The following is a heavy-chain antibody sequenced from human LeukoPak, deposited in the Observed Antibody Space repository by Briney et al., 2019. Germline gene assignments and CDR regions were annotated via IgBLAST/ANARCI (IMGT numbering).Heavy chain of an antibody. Sequence: SVKVSCKASGGTFSSYAISWVRQAPGQGLEWMGGIIPIFGTANYAQKFQGRVTITADESTSTAYMELSSLRSEDTAVYYCARLLVVRADYYGMDVWGQGTTVTVSS. V-gene: IGHV1-69*13. CDR3: ARLLVVRADYYGMDV. CDR1: GGTFSSYA. D-gene: IGHD2-15*01. J-gene: IGHJ6*02. CDR2: IIPIFGTA.